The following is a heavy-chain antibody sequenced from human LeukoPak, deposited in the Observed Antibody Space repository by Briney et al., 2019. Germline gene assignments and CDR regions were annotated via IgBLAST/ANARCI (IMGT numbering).Heavy chain of an antibody. Sequence: PGGSLRLSCAASGFSSRSFAMSWVRQAPGKGLEWVSAISGSGGSTYYADSVKGRFTISRDNSKNTLYLQMNSLRAEDTAVYYCAKYSSVWTGDYFDYWGQGTLVTVSS. CDR3: AKYSSVWTGDYFDY. CDR2: ISGSGGST. CDR1: GFSSRSFA. D-gene: IGHD6-19*01. J-gene: IGHJ4*02. V-gene: IGHV3-23*01.